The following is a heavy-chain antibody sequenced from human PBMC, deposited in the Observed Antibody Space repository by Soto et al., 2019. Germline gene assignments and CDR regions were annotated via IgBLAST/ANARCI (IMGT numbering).Heavy chain of an antibody. V-gene: IGHV3-21*01. CDR3: ARGGDIAVAGSMHY. D-gene: IGHD6-19*01. CDR2: ISSSSSYI. J-gene: IGHJ4*02. Sequence: PGGSLRLSCAASGFTFSSYSMNWVRQAPGKGLEWVSSISSSSSYIYYADSVKGRFTISRDNAKNSLYLQMNSLRAEDTAVYYCARGGDIAVAGSMHYSGQGTLVTVSS. CDR1: GFTFSSYS.